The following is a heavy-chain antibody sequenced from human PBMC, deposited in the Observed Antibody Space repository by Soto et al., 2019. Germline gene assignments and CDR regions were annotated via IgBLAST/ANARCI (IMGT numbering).Heavy chain of an antibody. V-gene: IGHV1-69*06. CDR1: GGTFSSYA. CDR2: IIPIFGTA. D-gene: IGHD2-2*01. Sequence: QVQLVQSGAEVKKPGSSVKVSCKASGGTFSSYAISWVRQAPGQGLDWMGGIIPIFGTANYAQKVQGRVTITADKSTSTAYMELSSLRSEDTAVYYCARRAGRCSSTSCYSGRYYYGMDVWCQGTTVTVS. J-gene: IGHJ6*02. CDR3: ARRAGRCSSTSCYSGRYYYGMDV.